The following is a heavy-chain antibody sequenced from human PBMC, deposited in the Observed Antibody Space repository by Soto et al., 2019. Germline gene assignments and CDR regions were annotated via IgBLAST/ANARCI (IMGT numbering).Heavy chain of an antibody. J-gene: IGHJ4*02. Sequence: GGSLRLSCAASGFTFDDYAMHWVRQAPGKGLEWVSGISWNSGSIGYADSVKGRFTISRDNAKNSLYLQMNSLRAEDTALYYCAKDPYIAAVSYYFDYWGQGTLVTVSS. CDR1: GFTFDDYA. V-gene: IGHV3-9*01. D-gene: IGHD6-13*01. CDR2: ISWNSGSI. CDR3: AKDPYIAAVSYYFDY.